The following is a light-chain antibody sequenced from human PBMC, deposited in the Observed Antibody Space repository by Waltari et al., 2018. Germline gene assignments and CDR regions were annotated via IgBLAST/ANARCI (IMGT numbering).Light chain of an antibody. CDR2: DVI. V-gene: IGLV2-14*01. CDR3: SSYTSSNTLV. CDR1: SSDVGGYNF. J-gene: IGLJ2*01. Sequence: QSALTQPASVSGSPGQSITISCTGTSSDVGGYNFVSWYQQHPGKAPKLMLYDVIKRPSGVSNRFSGSKSGNTASLTISGLQAEDEADFYCSSYTSSNTLVFAGGTKLTVL.